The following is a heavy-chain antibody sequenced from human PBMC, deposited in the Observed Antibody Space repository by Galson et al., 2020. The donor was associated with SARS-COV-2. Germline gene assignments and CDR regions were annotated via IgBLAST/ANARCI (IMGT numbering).Heavy chain of an antibody. Sequence: ASETLSLTCSVSGGDIFISSNYCAWIRQAPGKGLEWIASVYYTGTTHFNPSLKRRVTISADRSRNQFSLQLTSVTAADTAVYYCARDLMRWRGARSYHFGMGVWGPGTMVTVSS. CDR1: GGDIFISSNY. V-gene: IGHV4-39*07. CDR3: ARDLMRWRGARSYHFGMGV. D-gene: IGHD3-10*01. J-gene: IGHJ6*02. CDR2: VYYTGTT.